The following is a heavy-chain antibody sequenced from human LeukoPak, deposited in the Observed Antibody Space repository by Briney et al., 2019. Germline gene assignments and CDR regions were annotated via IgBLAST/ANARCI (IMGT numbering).Heavy chain of an antibody. V-gene: IGHV4-59*01. Sequence: SETLSLTCTVSGGSISSYYWSWIRQPPGKGLEWIGYIYYSGSTNYNPSLKSRVTISVDTSKNQFSLKLSSVTAADTAVYYCAREGYYYDSSGYYPAPFDYWGQGTLVTVSS. J-gene: IGHJ4*02. CDR3: AREGYYYDSSGYYPAPFDY. D-gene: IGHD3-22*01. CDR1: GGSISSYY. CDR2: IYYSGST.